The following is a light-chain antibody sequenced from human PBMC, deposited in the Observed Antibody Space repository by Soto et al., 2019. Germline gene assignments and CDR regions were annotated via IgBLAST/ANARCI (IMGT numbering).Light chain of an antibody. CDR2: GAS. Sequence: EILLTQSPGTLSLSPGERPTLSCRASQSVSSSYLAWYQQKPGQAPRLIIYGASSRANGIPDRFSGSGSGTDFTLTISRLEPEDFAAYYCQQYGSSPPWTFGQGTKVDIK. CDR1: QSVSSSY. J-gene: IGKJ1*01. V-gene: IGKV3-20*01. CDR3: QQYGSSPPWT.